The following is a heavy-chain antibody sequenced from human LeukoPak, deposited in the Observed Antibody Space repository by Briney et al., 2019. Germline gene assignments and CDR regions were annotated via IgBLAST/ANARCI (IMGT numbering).Heavy chain of an antibody. CDR3: ARAYSSGWYELPFDY. CDR1: GGSFSGYY. CDR2: INHSGST. Sequence: PSETLSLTCAVYGGSFSGYYWSWIRQPPGKGLGWIGEINHSGSTNYNPSLKSRVTISVDTSKNQFSLKLSSVTAADTAVYYCARAYSSGWYELPFDYWGQGTLVTVSS. D-gene: IGHD6-19*01. V-gene: IGHV4-34*01. J-gene: IGHJ4*02.